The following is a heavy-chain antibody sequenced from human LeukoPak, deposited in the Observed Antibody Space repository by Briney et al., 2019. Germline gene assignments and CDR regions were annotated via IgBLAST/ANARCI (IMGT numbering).Heavy chain of an antibody. J-gene: IGHJ6*03. Sequence: SVKVSCKASGGTFSSYAISWVRQAPGQGLEWMGGIIPIFGTANYAQKFQGRVTITTDESTSTAYMELSSLRSEDTAVYYCARDLARGYSYGLHYMDVWGKGTTVTVSS. CDR2: IIPIFGTA. D-gene: IGHD5-18*01. CDR3: ARDLARGYSYGLHYMDV. CDR1: GGTFSSYA. V-gene: IGHV1-69*05.